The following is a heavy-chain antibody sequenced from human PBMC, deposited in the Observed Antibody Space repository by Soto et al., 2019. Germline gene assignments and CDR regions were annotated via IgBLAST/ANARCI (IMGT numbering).Heavy chain of an antibody. V-gene: IGHV1-69*13. D-gene: IGHD2-2*01. CDR1: GGTFSSYA. J-gene: IGHJ6*02. Sequence: SVKVSCKASGGTFSSYAISWVRQAPGQGLEWMGGIIPIFGTANYAQKFQGRVTITADESTSTAYMELSSLRSEDTAVYYCARDLRIRGYCSSTSCPEYYYYGMDVWGQGSTVAVSS. CDR3: ARDLRIRGYCSSTSCPEYYYYGMDV. CDR2: IIPIFGTA.